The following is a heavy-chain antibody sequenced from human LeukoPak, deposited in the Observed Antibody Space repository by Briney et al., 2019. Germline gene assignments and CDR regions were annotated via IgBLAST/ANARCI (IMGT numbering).Heavy chain of an antibody. CDR2: ISSSSYI. J-gene: IGHJ4*02. CDR3: ASALYSSSWYVDY. CDR1: GFTFSSYS. V-gene: IGHV3-21*01. Sequence: GGSLRLSCAASGFTFSSYSMNWVRQAPGKGLEWVSSISSSSYIYYADSVKGRFTISRDNAKNSLYLQMNSLRAEDTAVYYCASALYSSSWYVDYWGQGTLVTVSS. D-gene: IGHD6-13*01.